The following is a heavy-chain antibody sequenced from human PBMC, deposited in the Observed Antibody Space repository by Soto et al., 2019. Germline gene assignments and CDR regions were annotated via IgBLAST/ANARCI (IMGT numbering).Heavy chain of an antibody. CDR1: GYAFPSHG. CDR2: MSAYNGNT. D-gene: IGHD6-19*01. CDR3: AREGIAVAGTRGGFDY. J-gene: IGHJ4*02. V-gene: IGHV1-18*04. Sequence: QVPLVQSGTEVKKPGASVKVSCRTSGYAFPSHGISWVRQAPGRGLEWMGWMSAYNGNTNYAQKFQGRVTMTTDTSTTTAYMELRSLRPDDTAVYYCAREGIAVAGTRGGFDYWGQGTLVTVSS.